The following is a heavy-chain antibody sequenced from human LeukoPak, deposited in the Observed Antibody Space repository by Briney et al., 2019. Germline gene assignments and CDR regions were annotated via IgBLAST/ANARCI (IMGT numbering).Heavy chain of an antibody. Sequence: ASVKVSCKASGYTFTSYGISWVRQAPGQGLEWMGWINPYNGNTNYAQKLQGRVTMTTDTSTSTAYMELRSLRSDDTAVYYCARDPSYYYYYMDVWGKGTTVTVSS. V-gene: IGHV1-18*01. CDR2: INPYNGNT. J-gene: IGHJ6*03. CDR1: GYTFTSYG. CDR3: ARDPSYYYYYMDV.